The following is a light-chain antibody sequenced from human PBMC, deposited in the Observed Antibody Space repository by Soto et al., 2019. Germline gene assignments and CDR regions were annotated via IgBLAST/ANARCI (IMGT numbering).Light chain of an antibody. CDR3: QQYNSYSTT. V-gene: IGKV1-5*03. J-gene: IGKJ1*01. Sequence: DIQMTQSPSTLSASVGDRVTITCRASQSISTWLAWYQQEPGKAPKLLIYKASTLKSGVPSRFSGSGSGTEFTLTISSLQPDDFATYYCQQYNSYSTTFGQGTKVDIK. CDR2: KAS. CDR1: QSISTW.